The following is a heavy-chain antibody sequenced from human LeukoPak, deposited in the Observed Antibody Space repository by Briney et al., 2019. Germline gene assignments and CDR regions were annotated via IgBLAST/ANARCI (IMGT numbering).Heavy chain of an antibody. CDR3: AKDSKFFNDYGDPYYFDY. CDR1: GFTFSSYA. Sequence: GGSLRLSCAASGFTFSSYARSWVRQAPGKGLEWVSSISGSGNRTYYADSVKGRFTISRDNSKNTLYLQMNSLRAEDTAVYYCAKDSKFFNDYGDPYYFDYWGQGTLVTVSS. V-gene: IGHV3-23*01. J-gene: IGHJ4*02. CDR2: ISGSGNRT. D-gene: IGHD4-17*01.